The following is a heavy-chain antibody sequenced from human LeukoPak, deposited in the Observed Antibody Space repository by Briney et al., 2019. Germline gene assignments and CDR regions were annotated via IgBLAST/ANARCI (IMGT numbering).Heavy chain of an antibody. CDR3: ARGIHTGSSGPYYFDH. D-gene: IGHD1-26*01. J-gene: IGHJ4*02. V-gene: IGHV1-18*01. CDR1: GYTFTTYG. CDR2: ISVYNGYT. Sequence: EASVKVSCKASGYTFTTYGISWVRQAPGQGLEWMGWISVYNGYTDYAQKLQGRVTMTTDTSTSTAYMELRSLRSDDTAVYYCARGIHTGSSGPYYFDHWGQGTLVTVSP.